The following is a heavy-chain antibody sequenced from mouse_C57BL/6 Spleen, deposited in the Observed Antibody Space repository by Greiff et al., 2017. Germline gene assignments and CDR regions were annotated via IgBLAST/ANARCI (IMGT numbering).Heavy chain of an antibody. V-gene: IGHV1-69*01. CDR1: GYTFTSYW. CDR3: ARPYSNEGYFDV. CDR2: IDPSDSYT. D-gene: IGHD2-5*01. Sequence: QVQLQQPGAELVMPGASVKLSCKASGYTFTSYWMHWVKQRPGQGLEWIGEIDPSDSYTNYNQKFKGKSTLTVDKSSSTAYMQLSSLTSEDSAVYYCARPYSNEGYFDVWGTETTVTVSS. J-gene: IGHJ1*03.